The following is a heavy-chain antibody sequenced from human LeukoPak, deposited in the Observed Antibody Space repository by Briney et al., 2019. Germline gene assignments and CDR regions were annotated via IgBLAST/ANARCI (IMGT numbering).Heavy chain of an antibody. J-gene: IGHJ4*02. Sequence: PPGGSLRLSCAASGFTFSSYWMHWVRQAPGKGLVWVSRINSDGSTINYADSVKGRFTISRDNAKNTLYLQMDSLRAEDTAVYYCTRETVVVATASLGYWGLGTLVTVSP. CDR2: INSDGSTI. D-gene: IGHD2-2*01. CDR1: GFTFSSYW. CDR3: TRETVVVATASLGY. V-gene: IGHV3-74*01.